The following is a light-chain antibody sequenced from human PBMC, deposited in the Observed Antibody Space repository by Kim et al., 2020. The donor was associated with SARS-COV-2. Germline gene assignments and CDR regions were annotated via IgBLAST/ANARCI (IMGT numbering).Light chain of an antibody. CDR2: YNT. V-gene: IGLV3-21*04. CDR3: QDRDRSSDYVF. J-gene: IGLJ2*01. Sequence: SYELTQPPSVSVAPGKTARITCGGNDIGTKSVHWYQARPGQAPVMVIYYNTDRPSGVPERVSGSNSGNTATLTISAVEGRDEADYYCQDRDRSSDYVFFGGGTRLIFL. CDR1: DIGTKS.